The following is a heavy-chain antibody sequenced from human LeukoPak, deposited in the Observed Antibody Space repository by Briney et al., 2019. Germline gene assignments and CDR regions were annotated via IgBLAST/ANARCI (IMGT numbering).Heavy chain of an antibody. CDR3: AKDIGGIAMATLDY. CDR1: GFTFDDYA. Sequence: GGSLRLFCAASGFTFDDYAMHWVRQAPGKGLEWVSGISWNSGSIGYADSVKGRFTISRDAAKNYLYLQMNSLRAEDTALYYCAKDIGGIAMATLDYWGQGTLVTVSS. V-gene: IGHV3-9*01. CDR2: ISWNSGSI. D-gene: IGHD5-24*01. J-gene: IGHJ4*02.